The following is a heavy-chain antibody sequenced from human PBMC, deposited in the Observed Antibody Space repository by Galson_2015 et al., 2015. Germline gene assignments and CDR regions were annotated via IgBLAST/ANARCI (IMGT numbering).Heavy chain of an antibody. CDR2: ISYDGSNK. CDR3: AKAPQMTTVTIDY. D-gene: IGHD4-17*01. Sequence: LRLSCAASGFTFSSYGMHWVRQAPGKGLEWVAVISYDGSNKYYADSVKGRFTISRDNSKNTLYLQMNSLRAEDTAVYYCAKAPQMTTVTIDYWGQGTLVTVSS. CDR1: GFTFSSYG. J-gene: IGHJ4*02. V-gene: IGHV3-30*18.